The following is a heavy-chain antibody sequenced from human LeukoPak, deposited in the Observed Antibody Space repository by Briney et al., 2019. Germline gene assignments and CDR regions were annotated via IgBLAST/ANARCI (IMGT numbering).Heavy chain of an antibody. CDR1: GYTFTGYY. V-gene: IGHV1-2*02. CDR3: ASIAVAAHYFDY. CDR2: INPNSGGT. Sequence: ASVKVSCKASGYTFTGYYIHWVRQAPGQGLEWMGWINPNSGGTKYAQKFQGRVTMTRDTSISTAYMELSRLRSDDTAVYYCASIAVAAHYFDYWGRGTLVSVSS. D-gene: IGHD6-19*01. J-gene: IGHJ4*02.